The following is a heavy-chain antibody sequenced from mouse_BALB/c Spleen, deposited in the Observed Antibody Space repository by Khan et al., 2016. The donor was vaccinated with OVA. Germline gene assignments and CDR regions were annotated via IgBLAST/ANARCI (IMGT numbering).Heavy chain of an antibody. J-gene: IGHJ3*01. CDR3: ARSYDGAWFAY. Sequence: QVRLQQSGPELVKPGASVKMSCKVSGYTFTDYVITWVKQRTGPGLEWIGEIYPGSGSTYYNEKFKGKATLTADKSSNTVNMQLSGLTSADSAVYFWARSYDGAWFAYWGQGTLVTDSA. D-gene: IGHD1-1*01. CDR2: IYPGSGST. CDR1: GYTFTDYV. V-gene: IGHV1-77*01.